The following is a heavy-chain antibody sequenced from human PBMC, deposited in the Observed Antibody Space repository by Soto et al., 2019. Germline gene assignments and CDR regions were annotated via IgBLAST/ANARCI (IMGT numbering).Heavy chain of an antibody. D-gene: IGHD1-26*01. CDR2: ISAYNGNT. Sequence: QVQLVQSGAEVKKPGASVKVSCKASGYTFTSYGFIWVRQAPGQGLEWMGWISAYNGNTNYAQKVQGRVTMTTDTTATTADMELRSLRSDATAVYYGASDRGSYALDYWGQVTLVTVSS. CDR3: ASDRGSYALDY. CDR1: GYTFTSYG. J-gene: IGHJ4*02. V-gene: IGHV1-18*01.